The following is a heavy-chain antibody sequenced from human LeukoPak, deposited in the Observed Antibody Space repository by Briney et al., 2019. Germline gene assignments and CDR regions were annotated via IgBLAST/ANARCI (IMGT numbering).Heavy chain of an antibody. D-gene: IGHD6-19*01. CDR3: ARAVTGTSLVDF. J-gene: IGHJ4*02. CDR2: ISYTGST. Sequence: PSETLSLTCTISGGSIGGDHWSWIRQAPGEGLEWIGCISYTGSTSYNPSLRSRVTISLNTPENQFSLRLTSVTAADTAVYYCARAVTGTSLVDFWGQGTLVAVSS. CDR1: GGSIGGDH. V-gene: IGHV4-59*08.